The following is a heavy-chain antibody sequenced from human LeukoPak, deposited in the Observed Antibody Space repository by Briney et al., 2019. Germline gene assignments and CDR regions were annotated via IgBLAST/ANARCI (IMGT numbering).Heavy chain of an antibody. CDR1: GYTFTDYY. J-gene: IGHJ4*02. V-gene: IGHV1-69-2*01. D-gene: IGHD5-18*01. CDR2: VDPEDGET. CDR3: AKGRAWIQLWLFDY. Sequence: ASVKVSCKVSGYTFTDYYMHWVQQAPGKGLEWMGLVDPEDGETIYAEKFQGRVTITADTSTDTAYMELSSLRSEDTAVYYCAKGRAWIQLWLFDYWGQGTLVTVSS.